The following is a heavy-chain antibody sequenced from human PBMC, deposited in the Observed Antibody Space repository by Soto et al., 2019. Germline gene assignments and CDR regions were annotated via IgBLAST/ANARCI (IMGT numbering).Heavy chain of an antibody. D-gene: IGHD1-7*01. Sequence: QVQLVESGGGVVQPGRSLRLSCAASGFTFSSYGMHWVRQAPGKRLEWVAVISYDGSNKYYADSVKGRFTISRANAKNTLYLQMNSLRAEVTAVYYCAKDAARNWKYAGIFDYWGQGTLVTVSS. CDR1: GFTFSSYG. J-gene: IGHJ4*02. CDR3: AKDAARNWKYAGIFDY. CDR2: ISYDGSNK. V-gene: IGHV3-30*18.